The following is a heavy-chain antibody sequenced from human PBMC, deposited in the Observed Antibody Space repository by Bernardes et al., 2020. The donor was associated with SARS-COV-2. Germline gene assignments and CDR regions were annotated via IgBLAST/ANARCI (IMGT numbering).Heavy chain of an antibody. Sequence: ASVKVSCKASGYTFTGYYMHWVRQAPGQGLDWMGWINPNSGGTNYAQKFQGRVTMTRDTSISTAYMELSRLRSDDTAVYYCARDLSQGVAAAVDPWGQGTLVTVSS. CDR1: GYTFTGYY. D-gene: IGHD6-13*01. V-gene: IGHV1-2*02. J-gene: IGHJ5*02. CDR2: INPNSGGT. CDR3: ARDLSQGVAAAVDP.